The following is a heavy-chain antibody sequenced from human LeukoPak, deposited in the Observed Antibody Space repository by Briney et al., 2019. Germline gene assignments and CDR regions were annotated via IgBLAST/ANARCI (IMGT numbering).Heavy chain of an antibody. CDR3: ARVGITMIVGDAFDI. Sequence: SETLSLTCTVSGGSISSSSYYWGWIRQPPGKGLEWIGSIYYSGSTYYNPSLKSRVTISVDTSKNQLSLKLSSVTAADTAVYYCARVGITMIVGDAFDIWGQGTMVTVSS. J-gene: IGHJ3*02. V-gene: IGHV4-39*07. CDR1: GGSISSSSYY. D-gene: IGHD3-22*01. CDR2: IYYSGST.